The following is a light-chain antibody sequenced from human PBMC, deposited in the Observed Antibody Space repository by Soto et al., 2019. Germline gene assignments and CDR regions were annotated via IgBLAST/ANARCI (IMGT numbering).Light chain of an antibody. V-gene: IGKV1-39*01. CDR3: QQSYSTPFT. J-gene: IGKJ3*01. CDR2: AAS. Sequence: DIQMTQSQSSLSASIGDRVTITCRASQSISSYLNWYQQKPGKAPKLLIYAASSLQSGVPTRFSGSGSGTDFTRTILSLQPEDFATYYCQQSYSTPFTFGPVTKVDI. CDR1: QSISSY.